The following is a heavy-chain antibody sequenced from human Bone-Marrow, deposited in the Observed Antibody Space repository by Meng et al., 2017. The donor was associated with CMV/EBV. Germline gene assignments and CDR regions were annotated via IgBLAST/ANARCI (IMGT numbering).Heavy chain of an antibody. V-gene: IGHV3-53*01. D-gene: IGHD6-13*01. CDR3: ARGATGAWDFYFDF. CDR1: AFTVSSTY. CDR2: IYGGGST. Sequence: GGSLRPSCAASAFTVSSTYMSWVRQAPGKGLEWISSIYGGGSTYYADSVKGRFTISRDNSKNTLYLQMNSLRAEDTAAYYCARGATGAWDFYFDFWGQGTLVTVSS. J-gene: IGHJ4*02.